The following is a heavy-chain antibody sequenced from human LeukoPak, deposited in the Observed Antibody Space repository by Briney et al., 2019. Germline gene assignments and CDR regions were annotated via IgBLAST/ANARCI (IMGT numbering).Heavy chain of an antibody. J-gene: IGHJ4*02. CDR2: IWYDGSNK. CDR3: ARGDLMGATDY. V-gene: IGHV3-33*01. D-gene: IGHD1-26*01. Sequence: PGGSLRLSCAASGFTFSNYGMHWVRQAPGKGLEWVAVIWYDGSNKYYAESVKGRFTISRDSSKNTLYLQMTDLRAEDTAVYFCARGDLMGATDYWGQGTLVTVSS. CDR1: GFTFSNYG.